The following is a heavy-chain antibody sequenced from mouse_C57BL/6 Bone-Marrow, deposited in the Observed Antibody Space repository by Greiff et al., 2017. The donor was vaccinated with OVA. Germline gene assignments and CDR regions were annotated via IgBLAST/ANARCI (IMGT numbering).Heavy chain of an antibody. CDR2: ISDGGSYT. V-gene: IGHV5-4*01. CDR3: ARELTTVVAPYAMDY. CDR1: GFTFSSYA. D-gene: IGHD1-1*01. Sequence: EVNVVESGGGLVKPGGSLKLSCAASGFTFSSYAMSWVRQTPEKRLEWVATISDGGSYTYYPDNVKGRCTISRDNAKNNLYLQMSHLKSEDTAMYYCARELTTVVAPYAMDYWGQGTSVTVSS. J-gene: IGHJ4*01.